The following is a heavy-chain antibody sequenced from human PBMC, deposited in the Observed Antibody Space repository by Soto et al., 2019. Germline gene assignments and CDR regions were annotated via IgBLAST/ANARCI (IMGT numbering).Heavy chain of an antibody. Sequence: SETLSLTCAVSGGSISSGGYSWSWIRQPPGKGLEWIGYIYHSGSTCYNPSLKSRVTISVDRSKNQFSLKLSSVTAADTAVYYCARERTAGGLNWFDPWGQGTLVTVSS. V-gene: IGHV4-30-2*01. J-gene: IGHJ5*02. CDR1: GGSISSGGYS. CDR3: ARERTAGGLNWFDP. CDR2: IYHSGST. D-gene: IGHD3-16*01.